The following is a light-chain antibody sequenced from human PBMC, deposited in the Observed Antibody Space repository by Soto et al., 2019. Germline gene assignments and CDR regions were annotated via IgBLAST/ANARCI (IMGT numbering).Light chain of an antibody. CDR3: QQRSNWWT. V-gene: IGKV3-11*01. Sequence: EIVLTQSPATLSLSPGERATLSCRASQSVTSYLAWYQQKPGQAPRLLIYDASNRATGIPDRFSGSGSGTDFTLTICSLEPEDFAVYYCQQRSNWWTFGQGTKVDIK. J-gene: IGKJ1*01. CDR2: DAS. CDR1: QSVTSY.